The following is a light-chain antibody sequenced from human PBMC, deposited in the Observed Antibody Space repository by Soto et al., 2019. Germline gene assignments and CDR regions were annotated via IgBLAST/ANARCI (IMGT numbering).Light chain of an antibody. CDR2: WAS. J-gene: IGKJ1*01. Sequence: DIVMTQSPDSLSVSLGESATFNCRSSQGLLYSSNNKNYLAWYQQKPGQPPKVILYWASTRESGVPERFSGSGSATDFTLTISSLQVEDVAVYYCQQYYRAPWTFGQGTKVDIK. CDR1: QGLLYSSNNKNY. V-gene: IGKV4-1*01. CDR3: QQYYRAPWT.